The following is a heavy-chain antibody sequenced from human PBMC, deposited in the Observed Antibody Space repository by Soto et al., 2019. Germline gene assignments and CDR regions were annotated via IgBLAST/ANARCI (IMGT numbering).Heavy chain of an antibody. CDR2: IYATGTT. CDR3: VRDGTKTLRDWFDP. CDR1: GASISGFY. V-gene: IGHV4-4*07. J-gene: IGHJ5*02. D-gene: IGHD1-1*01. Sequence: AETLSLTCTVSGASISGFYWIWVRKASGKGLEWIGRIYATGTTDYNPSLKSRVMMSVDTSKKQFSLKLRSVTAADTAVYYCVRDGTKTLRDWFDPWGQGISVTVSS.